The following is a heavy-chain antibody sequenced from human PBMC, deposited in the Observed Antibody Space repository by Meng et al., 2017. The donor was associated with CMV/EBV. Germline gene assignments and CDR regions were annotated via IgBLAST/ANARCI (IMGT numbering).Heavy chain of an antibody. CDR3: ARAPYDFWSGYYKNGMDV. Sequence: GESLKISCAASGFTFSSYDMSWVRQAPGKGLEWVSAISGSSSYIYYADSVKGRFTISRDNAKNSLYLQMNSLKASDTAMYYCARAPYDFWSGYYKNGMDVWGQGTTVTVSS. J-gene: IGHJ6*02. CDR1: GFTFSSYD. V-gene: IGHV3-21*04. D-gene: IGHD3-3*01. CDR2: ISGSSSYI.